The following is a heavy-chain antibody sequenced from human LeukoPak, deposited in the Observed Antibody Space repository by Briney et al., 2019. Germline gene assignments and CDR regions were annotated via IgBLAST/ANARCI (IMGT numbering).Heavy chain of an antibody. Sequence: GGSLRLSCAASGFTFGSYGMHWVRQAPGKGLEWVAVISFDGGNKYYADSVKGRFTVSRDNSKNTLYLQMNSLRAEDTAVYYCARDEGYCSSTSCYVYGMDVWGQGTTVTVSS. CDR3: ARDEGYCSSTSCYVYGMDV. CDR1: GFTFGSYG. V-gene: IGHV3-30*03. D-gene: IGHD2-2*01. CDR2: ISFDGGNK. J-gene: IGHJ6*02.